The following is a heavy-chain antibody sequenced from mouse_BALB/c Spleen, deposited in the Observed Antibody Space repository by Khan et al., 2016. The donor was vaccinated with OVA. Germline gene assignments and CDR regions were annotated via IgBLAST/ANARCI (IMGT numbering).Heavy chain of an antibody. CDR1: GFSLNNYS. D-gene: IGHD2-4*01. Sequence: VELVESGPGLVQPSQSLSITCTVSGFSLNNYSVHWVRQSPGKGLEWLGVIWSAGSTDYNAAFISSLTISKDNSRSQVFFKMNSLQPNDTARYYCARRGYDYGRGALFAYWGQGTLVTVSA. CDR3: ARRGYDYGRGALFAY. J-gene: IGHJ3*01. CDR2: IWSAGST. V-gene: IGHV2-2*02.